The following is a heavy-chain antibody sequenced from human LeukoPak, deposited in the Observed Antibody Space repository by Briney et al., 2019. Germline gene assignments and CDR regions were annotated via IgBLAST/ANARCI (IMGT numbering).Heavy chain of an antibody. CDR3: ATKKYSGSFYAF. D-gene: IGHD1-26*01. Sequence: ASVTVSFKSSVYTFTDYYMHWVRQAPGQGGEWMGWIKPNSGDTNYVQKFEGRVTMTRDASISTAYMELSSLRADDTAVYYCATKKYSGSFYAFWGQGTLVTVSS. CDR1: VYTFTDYY. J-gene: IGHJ4*02. V-gene: IGHV1-2*02. CDR2: IKPNSGDT.